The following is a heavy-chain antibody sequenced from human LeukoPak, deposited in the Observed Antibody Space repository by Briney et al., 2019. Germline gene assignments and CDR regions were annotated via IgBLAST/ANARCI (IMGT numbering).Heavy chain of an antibody. V-gene: IGHV3-20*04. CDR2: INWNGGST. Sequence: PGGSLRLSCAASGFTFDDYGMSWVRQAPGKGLEWVSGINWNGGSTGYADSVKGRFTISRDNAKTSLYLQMNSLRAEDTALYYCARAGRYYDFWSGYYHKNFDYSGQGTLVTVS. J-gene: IGHJ4*02. D-gene: IGHD3-3*01. CDR3: ARAGRYYDFWSGYYHKNFDY. CDR1: GFTFDDYG.